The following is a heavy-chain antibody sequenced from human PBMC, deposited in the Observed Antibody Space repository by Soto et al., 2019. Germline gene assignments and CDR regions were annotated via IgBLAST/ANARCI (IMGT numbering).Heavy chain of an antibody. D-gene: IGHD3-3*01. J-gene: IGHJ6*02. V-gene: IGHV3-7*01. CDR2: IKQDGSEK. Sequence: GGSLILSCPASGFASRSDWMRWVRQAPGQGLVWVANIKQDGSEKYYVDSVKGRFTISRDNAKNSLYLQMNSLRAEDTAVYYCARDFSITIFGVVKGDNYYYGMDVWGQGT. CDR3: ARDFSITIFGVVKGDNYYYGMDV. CDR1: GFASRSDW.